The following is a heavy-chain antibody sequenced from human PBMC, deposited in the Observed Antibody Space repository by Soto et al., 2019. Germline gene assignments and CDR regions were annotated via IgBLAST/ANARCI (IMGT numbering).Heavy chain of an antibody. J-gene: IGHJ5*02. Sequence: GGSLRLSCAASGFTFSSYAIHWVRQAPGKGLEWVAVISYDGSNKYYADSVKGRFTISRDNSKNTLYLQMNSLRAEDTAVYYCARGQAYDSSGYYHVRGPWGQGTLVTVSS. D-gene: IGHD3-22*01. CDR2: ISYDGSNK. CDR3: ARGQAYDSSGYYHVRGP. V-gene: IGHV3-30-3*01. CDR1: GFTFSSYA.